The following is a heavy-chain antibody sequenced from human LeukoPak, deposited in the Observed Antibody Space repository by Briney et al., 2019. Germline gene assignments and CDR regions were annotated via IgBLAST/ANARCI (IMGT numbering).Heavy chain of an antibody. CDR3: AKDGYSYATDH. V-gene: IGHV3-7*03. D-gene: IGHD3-22*01. CDR1: GFSFRTYY. CDR2: ISADGSPT. J-gene: IGHJ4*01. Sequence: QAGGSLRLSCAASGFSFRTYYMTWVRQAPGGGLEWVSDISADGSPTWYVDSVKGRFAISSDNAKYPLSLQMNSLRAEDTAVYYFAKDGYSYATDHWGQGAPVTVSS.